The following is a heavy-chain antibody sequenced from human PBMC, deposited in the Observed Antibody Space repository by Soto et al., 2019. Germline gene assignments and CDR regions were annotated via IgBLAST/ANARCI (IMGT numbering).Heavy chain of an antibody. CDR1: GGSFSGYY. CDR2: INHSGGT. D-gene: IGHD3-10*01. J-gene: IGHJ6*03. Sequence: SETLSLTCAVYGGSFSGYYWSWIRQPPGKGLEWIGEINHSGGTNYNPSLKSRVTISVDTSKNQFSLKLSSVTAADTAVYYCARAKVYYGSGSYYMSGYYYMDVWGKGTTVTISS. CDR3: ARAKVYYGSGSYYMSGYYYMDV. V-gene: IGHV4-34*01.